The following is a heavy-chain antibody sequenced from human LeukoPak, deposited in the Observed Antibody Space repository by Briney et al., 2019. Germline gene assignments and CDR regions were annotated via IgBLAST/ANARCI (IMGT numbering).Heavy chain of an antibody. CDR2: INPNSGGT. Sequence: GASVKVSCKASGYTFAGYYMHWVRQAPGQGLEWMGWINPNSGGTNYAQKFQGRVTMTRDTSISTAYMELSRLRSDDTAVYYCARRPYCSSTSCYATTQFFDYWGQGTLVTVSS. D-gene: IGHD2-2*01. V-gene: IGHV1-2*02. J-gene: IGHJ4*02. CDR3: ARRPYCSSTSCYATTQFFDY. CDR1: GYTFAGYY.